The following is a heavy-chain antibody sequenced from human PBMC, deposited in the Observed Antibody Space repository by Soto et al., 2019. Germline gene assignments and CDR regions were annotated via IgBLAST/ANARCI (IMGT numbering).Heavy chain of an antibody. Sequence: SETLSLTCAVYGGSFSGYYWSWIRQPPGKGLEWIGYIYHSGSTYYNPSLKSRVTISVDRSKNQFSLKLSSVTAADTAVYYCVGSIGAFWFDPWGQGTLVTVSS. CDR1: GGSFSGYY. J-gene: IGHJ5*02. CDR2: IYHSGST. CDR3: VGSIGAFWFDP. V-gene: IGHV4-34*01. D-gene: IGHD5-12*01.